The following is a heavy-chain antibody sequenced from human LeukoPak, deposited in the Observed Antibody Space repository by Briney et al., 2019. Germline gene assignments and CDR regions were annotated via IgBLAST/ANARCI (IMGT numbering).Heavy chain of an antibody. CDR1: GYSFTSYW. CDR3: ARLERGRYSYGSFDY. J-gene: IGHJ4*02. V-gene: IGHV5-51*01. Sequence: GESLKISCKGSGYSFTSYWIGWVRPMPGKGLEWMGIIYPGDSDTRYSPSFQGQVTITADNSISTAYLQWSSLKASDAAMYYCARLERGRYSYGSFDYWGQGTLVTVSS. D-gene: IGHD5-18*01. CDR2: IYPGDSDT.